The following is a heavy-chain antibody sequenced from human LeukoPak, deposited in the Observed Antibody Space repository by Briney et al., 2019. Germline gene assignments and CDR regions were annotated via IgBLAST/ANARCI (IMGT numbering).Heavy chain of an antibody. Sequence: GRSLRLSCAASGFTFSSYAIHWVRQAPGKGLEWVAVISYDGSEKYYADSVKGRFTISRDNSKNTLYLQMNSLRAEDTAVYYCAREVAPGTFDIWGQGTMVTVSS. CDR2: ISYDGSEK. V-gene: IGHV3-30-3*01. J-gene: IGHJ3*02. D-gene: IGHD5-12*01. CDR3: AREVAPGTFDI. CDR1: GFTFSSYA.